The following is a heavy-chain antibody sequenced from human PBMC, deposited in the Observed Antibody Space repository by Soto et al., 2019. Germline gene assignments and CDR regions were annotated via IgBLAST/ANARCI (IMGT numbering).Heavy chain of an antibody. Sequence: EVQLVESGGGLIQPGGSLRLSCAASGFTVSSNYMSWVRQAPGKGLEWVSVIYSGGSTYYADSVKGRFTISRDNSKNTLYLQMSSLRAEDTAVYYCARAPYGADFDYWGQGTLVTVSS. D-gene: IGHD4-17*01. CDR3: ARAPYGADFDY. J-gene: IGHJ4*02. CDR1: GFTVSSNY. CDR2: IYSGGST. V-gene: IGHV3-53*01.